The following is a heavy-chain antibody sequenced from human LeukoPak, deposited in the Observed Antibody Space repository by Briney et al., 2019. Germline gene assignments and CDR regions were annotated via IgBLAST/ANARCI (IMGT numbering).Heavy chain of an antibody. Sequence: GRSLRLSCAASGFTFDDYAMHWVRQAPGKGLEWVSGISWNSGSIGYADSVKGRFTISRDNSKNTLYLQMNSLRAEDTAVYYCAKDLGQVTMGVWGKGTTVTVSS. D-gene: IGHD3-3*01. CDR2: ISWNSGSI. V-gene: IGHV3-9*01. CDR3: AKDLGQVTMGV. J-gene: IGHJ6*04. CDR1: GFTFDDYA.